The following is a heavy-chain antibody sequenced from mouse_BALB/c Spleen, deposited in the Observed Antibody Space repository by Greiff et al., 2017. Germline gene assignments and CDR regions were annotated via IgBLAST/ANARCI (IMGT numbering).Heavy chain of an antibody. V-gene: IGHV1-9*01. D-gene: IGHD2-14*01. Sequence: VQLQQSGAELMKPGASVKISCKATGYTFSSYWIEWVKQRPGHGLEWIGEILPGSGSTNYNEKFKGKATFTADTSSNTAYTQLSSLTSEDSAVYYCARPYRYDSYWYFDVWGAGTTVTVSS. CDR1: GYTFSSYW. CDR3: ARPYRYDSYWYFDV. CDR2: ILPGSGST. J-gene: IGHJ1*01.